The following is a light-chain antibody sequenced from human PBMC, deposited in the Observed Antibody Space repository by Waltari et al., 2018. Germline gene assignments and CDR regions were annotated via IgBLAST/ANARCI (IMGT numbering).Light chain of an antibody. CDR1: ALAKNS. CDR2: KDS. Sequence: SSELPQPSPASVSPGQTARIPCSGHALAKNSARWSQQKPVQAPLVVIYKDSERPSGIPERFSGTSSGTTVTLTISGAQVEDEADYYCDSAADNNLRVFGGGTKLTVL. V-gene: IGLV3-27*01. CDR3: DSAADNNLRV. J-gene: IGLJ3*02.